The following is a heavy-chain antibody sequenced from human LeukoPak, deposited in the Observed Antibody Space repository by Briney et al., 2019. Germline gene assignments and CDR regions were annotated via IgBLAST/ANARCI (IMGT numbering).Heavy chain of an antibody. J-gene: IGHJ6*02. Sequence: SETLSLTCTVSGGSISSYYWSWIRQPPEKGVEWIGYIYYSGSTNYNPSLKSRVTISVDTSKNQFSLKLSSVTAADTAVYYCARDGPNYDFWSGYYSANYGMDVWGQGTTVTVSS. CDR1: GGSISSYY. CDR2: IYYSGST. CDR3: ARDGPNYDFWSGYYSANYGMDV. D-gene: IGHD3-3*01. V-gene: IGHV4-59*01.